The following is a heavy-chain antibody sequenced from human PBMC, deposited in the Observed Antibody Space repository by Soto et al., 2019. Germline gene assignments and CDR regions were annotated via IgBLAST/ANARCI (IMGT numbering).Heavy chain of an antibody. CDR3: ARERGYCDSTTCYHYYYYGMDV. Sequence: QVQLVESGGGVVQPGRSLRLSCAASGFTFSTYTMHWVRQAPGKGLEWVAVISYDGSDKYYADSVKGRFAISRDDSKNALHLQMNSLRADTAVYYCARERGYCDSTTCYHYYYYGMDVWGQGTTVTVSS. J-gene: IGHJ6*02. V-gene: IGHV3-30*09. D-gene: IGHD2-2*01. CDR2: ISYDGSDK. CDR1: GFTFSTYT.